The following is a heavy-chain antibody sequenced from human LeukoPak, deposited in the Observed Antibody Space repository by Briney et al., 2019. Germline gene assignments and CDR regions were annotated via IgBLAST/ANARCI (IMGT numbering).Heavy chain of an antibody. CDR1: GFTFSSYE. D-gene: IGHD6-25*01. V-gene: IGHV3-48*03. CDR3: ARGAPAAGRVDY. J-gene: IGHJ4*02. CDR2: ISSSGSTI. Sequence: PGGSLRLSCAASGFTFSSYEMNWVRQAPGKGLEWVSYISSSGSTIYYADSVKGRFTISRDNAKNSLYLQMNSLRAEDTAVYYCARGAPAAGRVDYWGQGTLVTVSS.